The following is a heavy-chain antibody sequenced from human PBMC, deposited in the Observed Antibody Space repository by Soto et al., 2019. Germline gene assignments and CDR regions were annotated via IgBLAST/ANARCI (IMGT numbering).Heavy chain of an antibody. CDR1: GYSFTNYW. CDR3: ASTSIAAAGKDYNWFDP. Sequence: PGESLKISCKGSGYSFTNYWIGWVRQMPGKGLEWMGIIYPGDSDTRYSPSFQGQVTISADKSISTAYPQWGSLKASDTAMYYCASTSIAAAGKDYNWFDPWGQGTLVTVSS. J-gene: IGHJ5*02. D-gene: IGHD6-13*01. V-gene: IGHV5-51*01. CDR2: IYPGDSDT.